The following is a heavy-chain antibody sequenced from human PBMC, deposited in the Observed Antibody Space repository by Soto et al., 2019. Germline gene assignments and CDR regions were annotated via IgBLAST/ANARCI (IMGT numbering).Heavy chain of an antibody. J-gene: IGHJ6*02. CDR1: GFSFSTST. Sequence: GGSLRLSCAASGFSFSTSTMNWVRQAPGKGLEWVSYISSGSTTIHYADSVKGRFTISRDNGKNSLYLQMNSLRDEDTAVYYCARVRRNDASDYYGMDVWGQGTTVTVSS. V-gene: IGHV3-48*02. D-gene: IGHD1-1*01. CDR3: ARVRRNDASDYYGMDV. CDR2: ISSGSTTI.